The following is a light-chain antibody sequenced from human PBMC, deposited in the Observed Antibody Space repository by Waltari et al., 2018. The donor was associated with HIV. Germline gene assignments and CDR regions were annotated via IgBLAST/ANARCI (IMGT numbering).Light chain of an antibody. Sequence: EIVLTQSPGTLSLSPGERATLSCRASQSVSSSYLAWYQQKPGQAPRLRSYGASSRATGIPDRFSGSVSGTDFTLTISRLEPEDFAVYYCQQYGSSPQTFGGGTKVEIK. J-gene: IGKJ4*01. CDR3: QQYGSSPQT. V-gene: IGKV3-20*01. CDR2: GAS. CDR1: QSVSSSY.